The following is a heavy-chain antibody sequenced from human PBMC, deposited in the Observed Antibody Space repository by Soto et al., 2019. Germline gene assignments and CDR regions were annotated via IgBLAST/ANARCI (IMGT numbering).Heavy chain of an antibody. CDR2: IIPILGIA. CDR1: GGTFSSYT. Sequence: QVPLVQSGAEVKKPGSSVKVSCKASGGTFSSYTISWVRQAPGQGLEWMGRIIPILGIANYAQKFQGRVTITADKSASTAYMELSSLRSEDTAVYYCATGPGGDAAGWFDYWGQGTLVTVSS. CDR3: ATGPGGDAAGWFDY. D-gene: IGHD2-21*02. V-gene: IGHV1-69*02. J-gene: IGHJ4*02.